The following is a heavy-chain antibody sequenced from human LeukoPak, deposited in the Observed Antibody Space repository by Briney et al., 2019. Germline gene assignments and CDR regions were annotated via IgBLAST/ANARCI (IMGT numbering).Heavy chain of an antibody. CDR3: ARAFYFKYSSLYYYYYMDV. Sequence: ASVKVSCKASGYTFTGYYMHWVRQAPGQGLEWMGCINPNSGGTNYAQKFQGRVTMTRDTSISTAYMELRSLRSDDTAVYYCARAFYFKYSSLYYYYYMDVWGKGTTVTVSS. D-gene: IGHD6-6*01. J-gene: IGHJ6*03. V-gene: IGHV1-2*02. CDR1: GYTFTGYY. CDR2: INPNSGGT.